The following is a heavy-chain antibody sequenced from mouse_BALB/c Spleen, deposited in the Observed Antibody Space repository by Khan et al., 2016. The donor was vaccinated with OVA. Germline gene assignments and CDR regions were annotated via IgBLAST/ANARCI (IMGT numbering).Heavy chain of an antibody. V-gene: IGHV1S56*01. CDR3: ARWRVRDYYAMDY. Sequence: QVQLQQSGPELVKPGASVKMSCKASGYTVTSYYIHWVKQRPGQGLEWIGWIYPGDGNTKYNEKFKGKTTLTADKSSSTAYMLLSSLTSEDSAIYFCARWRVRDYYAMDYWGQGTSVTVSS. J-gene: IGHJ4*01. CDR2: IYPGDGNT. D-gene: IGHD2-14*01. CDR1: GYTVTSYY.